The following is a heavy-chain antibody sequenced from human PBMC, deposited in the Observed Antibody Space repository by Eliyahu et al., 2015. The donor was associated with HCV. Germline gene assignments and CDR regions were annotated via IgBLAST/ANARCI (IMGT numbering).Heavy chain of an antibody. V-gene: IGHV1-46*01. CDR3: ARDGWDSSGWYREDYYYYGMDV. D-gene: IGHD6-19*01. Sequence: QVQLVQSGAEVKKPGASVKVSCKASGYTFTSYYMHWVRQAPGQGLEWMGIINPSGGSTSYAQKFQGRVTMTRDTSTSTVYMELSSLRSEDTAVYYCARDGWDSSGWYREDYYYYGMDVWGQGTTVTVSS. CDR1: GYTFTSYY. CDR2: INPSGGST. J-gene: IGHJ6*02.